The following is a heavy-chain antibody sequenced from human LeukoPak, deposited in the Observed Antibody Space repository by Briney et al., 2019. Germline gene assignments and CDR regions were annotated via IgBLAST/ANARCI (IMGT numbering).Heavy chain of an antibody. J-gene: IGHJ4*02. Sequence: PAGGSLRLSCAASGFTLTNYAMHWVRQPAGEGLEWVSALGTAGDTFYPGSMKGRFTISRDNAKKSLFLQMNSLRVEDTAIYYCARQSTPHGNFDYWGQGTLVTVSS. CDR3: ARQSTPHGNFDY. CDR1: GFTLTNYA. V-gene: IGHV3-13*01. D-gene: IGHD5-24*01. CDR2: LGTAGDT.